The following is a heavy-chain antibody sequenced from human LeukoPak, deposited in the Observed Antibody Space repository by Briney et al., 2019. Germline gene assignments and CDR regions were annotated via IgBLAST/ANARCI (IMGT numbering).Heavy chain of an antibody. CDR1: GVSISSSSYY. Sequence: SETLSLTCTVSGVSISSSSYYLGWIRQPPGKGLDGIGSIYDSGATYYNPSRERRLTISVDSSKNQFSLKMPSVTAADTAVYYCATSGSYRTPGKYWGPGALVTVSS. D-gene: IGHD1-26*01. CDR3: ATSGSYRTPGKY. V-gene: IGHV4-39*01. CDR2: IYDSGAT. J-gene: IGHJ4*02.